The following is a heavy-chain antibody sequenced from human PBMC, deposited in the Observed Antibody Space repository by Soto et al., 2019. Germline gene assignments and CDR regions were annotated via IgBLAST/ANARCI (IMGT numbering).Heavy chain of an antibody. Sequence: SVKVSCKASGGTFSSYAISWVRQAPGRGLEWMGGIIPIFGTANYAQKFQGRVTITADESTSTAYMELSSLRSEDTAVYYCARAPPYYYDSSGYHAPVYDYWGQGTLVTVSS. J-gene: IGHJ4*02. CDR3: ARAPPYYYDSSGYHAPVYDY. CDR1: GGTFSSYA. V-gene: IGHV1-69*13. D-gene: IGHD3-22*01. CDR2: IIPIFGTA.